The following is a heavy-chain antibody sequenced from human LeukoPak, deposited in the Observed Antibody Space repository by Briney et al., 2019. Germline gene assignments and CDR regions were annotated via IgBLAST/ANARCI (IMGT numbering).Heavy chain of an antibody. CDR2: IYYSGST. J-gene: IGHJ6*03. D-gene: IGHD3-16*01. CDR3: ARETSQKGAHYMDV. Sequence: PSETLSPTCTASGGSISSYYWSWIRQPPGKGLEWIGYIYYSGSTNYNPSLKSRVTISVDTSKKQFSLKLTSVTVADTAVYYCARETSQKGAHYMDVWGKGTTVTISS. V-gene: IGHV4-59*01. CDR1: GGSISSYY.